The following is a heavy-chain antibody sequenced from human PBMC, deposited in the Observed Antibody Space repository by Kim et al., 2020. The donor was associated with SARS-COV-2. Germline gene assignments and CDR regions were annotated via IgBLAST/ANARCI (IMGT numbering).Heavy chain of an antibody. CDR1: GFTVSSNY. D-gene: IGHD3-10*01. CDR2: IYSGGST. Sequence: GGSLRLSCAASGFTVSSNYMSWVRQAPGKGLEWVSVIYSGGSTYYADSVKGRFTISRDNSKNTLYLQMNSLRAEDTAVYYCASSNFYGSGSYWPYYYYYYGMDVWGQGTTVTVSS. CDR3: ASSNFYGSGSYWPYYYYYYGMDV. V-gene: IGHV3-53*01. J-gene: IGHJ6*02.